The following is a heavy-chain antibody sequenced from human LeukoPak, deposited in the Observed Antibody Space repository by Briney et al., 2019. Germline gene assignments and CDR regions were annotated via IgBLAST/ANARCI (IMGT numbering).Heavy chain of an antibody. Sequence: SETLSLTCAVYGGSFSGYYWSWIRQPPGKGLEWIGEINHSGSTNYNPSLKSRVTISVDTSKNQFSLKLSSVTAADMAVYYCARIVITPRFDPWGQGTLVTVSS. CDR1: GGSFSGYY. J-gene: IGHJ5*02. D-gene: IGHD3-22*01. V-gene: IGHV4-34*01. CDR3: ARIVITPRFDP. CDR2: INHSGST.